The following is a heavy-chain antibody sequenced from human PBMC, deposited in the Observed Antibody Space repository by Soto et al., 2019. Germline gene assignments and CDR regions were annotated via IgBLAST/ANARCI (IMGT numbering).Heavy chain of an antibody. Sequence: GGSLRLSCAASGFTFSSYSMNWVRQAPGKGLEWVSYISSSSSTIYYTDSVKGRFTISRDNAKNSLYLQMNSLRDEDTAVYYCARESRFLEWLSLNWFDPWGQGTLVTVSS. CDR2: ISSSSSTI. D-gene: IGHD3-3*01. J-gene: IGHJ5*02. CDR1: GFTFSSYS. V-gene: IGHV3-48*02. CDR3: ARESRFLEWLSLNWFDP.